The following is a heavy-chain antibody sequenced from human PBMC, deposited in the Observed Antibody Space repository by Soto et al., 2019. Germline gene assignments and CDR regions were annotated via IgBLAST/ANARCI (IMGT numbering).Heavy chain of an antibody. CDR3: AREGRMGTFDY. D-gene: IGHD3-10*01. V-gene: IGHV4-39*02. J-gene: IGHJ4*02. Sequence: SETLSLTCTVSGGSISSSSYFWGWIRQPPGKGLEWIGSMYYSGTTYYNPSLKSRVTISVDTSKNQFSLKLSSVTAADTAVYYCAREGRMGTFDYWGQGALVTVSS. CDR2: MYYSGTT. CDR1: GGSISSSSYF.